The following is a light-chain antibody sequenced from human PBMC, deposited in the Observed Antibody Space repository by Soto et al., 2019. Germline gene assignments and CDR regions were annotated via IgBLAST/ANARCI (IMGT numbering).Light chain of an antibody. CDR3: LVWHSXHYV. V-gene: IGLV3-21*02. Sequence: SYELTQPPSVSVAPVQTARITCGGKNIGIKSLHWYRQKPGQDPALVVYDNVDRPSGIPERFSGSNSGNTATLTIKRDEAGDEADYFGLVWHSXHYVVGTGTKVXV. J-gene: IGLJ1*01. CDR1: NIGIKS. CDR2: DNV.